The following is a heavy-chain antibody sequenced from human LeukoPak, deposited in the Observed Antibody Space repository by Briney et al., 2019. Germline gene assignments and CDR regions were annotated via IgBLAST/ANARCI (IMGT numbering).Heavy chain of an antibody. Sequence: GRSLRLSCVASGFPFSSYWMTWVRQAPGKGLEWVANIKQDGSKKSYVDSVKGRFTISRDNAKNSLYLQMNSLRAEDTAIYYCTRVGYIDEGIDYWGQGTLVTVSS. CDR1: GFPFSSYW. V-gene: IGHV3-7*04. D-gene: IGHD5-24*01. CDR2: IKQDGSKK. CDR3: TRVGYIDEGIDY. J-gene: IGHJ4*02.